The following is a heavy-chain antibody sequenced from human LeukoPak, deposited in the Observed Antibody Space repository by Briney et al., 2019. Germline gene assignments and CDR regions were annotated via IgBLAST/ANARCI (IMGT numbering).Heavy chain of an antibody. CDR3: AKDPSTVGATHFDY. CDR2: SGTVGDT. D-gene: IGHD1-26*01. Sequence: GESLRLSCAASGFTSSAYDMHWVRQITGGGLEWVSTSGTVGDTFYSDSVKGRFTISRDNSKNTLYLQMNSLRAEDTAVYYCAKDPSTVGATHFDYWGQGTLVTVSS. CDR1: GFTSSAYD. V-gene: IGHV3-13*04. J-gene: IGHJ4*02.